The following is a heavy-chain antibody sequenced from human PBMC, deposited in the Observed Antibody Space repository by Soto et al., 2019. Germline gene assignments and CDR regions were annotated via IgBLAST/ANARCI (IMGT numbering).Heavy chain of an antibody. CDR1: GGSISSYY. V-gene: IGHV4-59*01. CDR2: IYFRGST. J-gene: IGHJ4*02. D-gene: IGHD1-1*01. Sequence: PSETLSLTYTVSGGSISSYYWSWIRQPPGKGLEWIGYIYFRGSTNYNPSLKSRVTISVDTSKNQFSLKLSSVTAADTAVYYCAAKPYNWNIWMVYWGPGIMVTVSS. CDR3: AAKPYNWNIWMVY.